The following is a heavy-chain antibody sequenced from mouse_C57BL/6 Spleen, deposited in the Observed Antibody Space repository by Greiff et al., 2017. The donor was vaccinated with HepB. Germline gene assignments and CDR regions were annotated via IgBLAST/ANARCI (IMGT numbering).Heavy chain of an antibody. CDR2: IRSKSNNYAT. V-gene: IGHV10-1*01. D-gene: IGHD2-2*01. CDR3: VRRNGYYWYFDV. CDR1: GFSFNTYA. Sequence: DVKLVESGGGLVQPKGSLKLSCAASGFSFNTYAMNWVRQAPGKGLEWVARIRSKSNNYATYYADSVKDRFTISRDDSESMLYLQMNNLKTEDTAMYYCVRRNGYYWYFDVWGTGTTVTVSS. J-gene: IGHJ1*03.